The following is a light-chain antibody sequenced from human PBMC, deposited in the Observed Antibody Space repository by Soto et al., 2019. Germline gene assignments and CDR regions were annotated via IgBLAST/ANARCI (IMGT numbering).Light chain of an antibody. CDR2: DVS. CDR3: QQRSNRPRFT. V-gene: IGKV3-11*01. CDR1: QSVDNY. Sequence: EIVLTQSPATLSLSPGERATLSCRASQSVDNYLAWYQQKPGQAPRLLIYDVSNRATGTPARFSGSGSGTGFTLSISSIAPEDVAVYYCQQRSNRPRFTFGPGTKVDIK. J-gene: IGKJ3*01.